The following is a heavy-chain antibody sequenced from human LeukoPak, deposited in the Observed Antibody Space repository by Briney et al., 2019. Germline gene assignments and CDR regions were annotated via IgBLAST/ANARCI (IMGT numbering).Heavy chain of an antibody. CDR2: IYCSGST. J-gene: IGHJ4*02. CDR1: GGSISSGGYY. V-gene: IGHV4-31*03. D-gene: IGHD5-24*01. Sequence: SETLSLTCTVSGGSISSGGYYWSWIRQHPGKGLEWIGYIYCSGSTYYNPSLKSRVTISVDTSKNQFSLKLSSVTAADTAVYYCARERDGYKIFDYWGQGTLVTVSS. CDR3: ARERDGYKIFDY.